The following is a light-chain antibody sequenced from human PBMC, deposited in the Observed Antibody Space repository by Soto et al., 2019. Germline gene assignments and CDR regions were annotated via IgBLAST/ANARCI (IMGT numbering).Light chain of an antibody. CDR1: QNINNW. V-gene: IGKV1-5*03. CDR2: RAS. CDR3: QQYSSDST. J-gene: IGKJ1*01. Sequence: DIQMTQSPSTLSASVGDRVTITCRASQNINNWLAWYQQKPGKAPKLLIYRASSLENGVPSRFSGRGSGTDFIFTITSLQPDDFATYYCQQYSSDSTFGQAPKVEIK.